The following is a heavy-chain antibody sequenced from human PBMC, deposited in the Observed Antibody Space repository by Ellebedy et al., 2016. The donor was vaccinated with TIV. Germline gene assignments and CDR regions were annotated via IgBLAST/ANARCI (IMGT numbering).Heavy chain of an antibody. CDR3: ARERGPGDIVVVGGSFDI. Sequence: ASVKVSCKASGGTFSSYAISWVRQAPGQGLEWMGRIIPILGIANYAQKFQGRVTIIADKSTSTAYMELSSLRSEDTAVYYCARERGPGDIVVVGGSFDIWGQGTMVTVSS. V-gene: IGHV1-69*04. CDR2: IIPILGIA. D-gene: IGHD2-15*01. CDR1: GGTFSSYA. J-gene: IGHJ3*02.